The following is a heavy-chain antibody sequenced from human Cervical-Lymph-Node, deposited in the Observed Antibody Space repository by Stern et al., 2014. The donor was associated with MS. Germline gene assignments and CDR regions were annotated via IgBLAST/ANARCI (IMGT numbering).Heavy chain of an antibody. V-gene: IGHV5-51*03. D-gene: IGHD5-24*01. CDR3: ARRGNGYMGIDY. CDR1: GYRFTSNW. J-gene: IGHJ4*02. Sequence: EVQLVESGAEVKKPGESLRISCEVSGYRFTSNWIGWVRQMPGKGLEWMGILIPGDPETRYSPSFQGQVTILVDKSNTTAYLQWSSLKASDTAIYYCARRGNGYMGIDYWGQGTLVTVSS. CDR2: LIPGDPET.